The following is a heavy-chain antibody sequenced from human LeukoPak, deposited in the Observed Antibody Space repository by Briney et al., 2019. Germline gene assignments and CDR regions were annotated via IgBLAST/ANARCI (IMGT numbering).Heavy chain of an antibody. Sequence: PSETLSLTCTVSGGSISSYYWSWIRQPPGKGLEWIGYIYYSGSTNYNPSLKSRVTISVDTSKNQFSLKLSSVTAADTAVYYCARVVPAATKWGNYYYYMDVWGKGTTVTVSS. V-gene: IGHV4-59*01. CDR1: GGSISSYY. CDR2: IYYSGST. D-gene: IGHD2-2*01. J-gene: IGHJ6*03. CDR3: ARVVPAATKWGNYYYYMDV.